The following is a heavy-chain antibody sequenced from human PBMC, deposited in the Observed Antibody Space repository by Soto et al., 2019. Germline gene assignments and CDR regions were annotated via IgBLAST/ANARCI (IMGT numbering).Heavy chain of an antibody. CDR1: GFTLSNYA. CDR2: SISSGGGS. Sequence: EVQVLESGGDLVQPGGSLRLSCEVSGFTLSNYAMTWVRQVPGKGLEWVASISSGGGSSHADSVKGRFTISRDNSKNTLYLQMNSLRDEDTAVYYCGRDPNGDYVGAFDFWGQGTMVAVSS. CDR3: GRDPNGDYVGAFDF. V-gene: IGHV3-23*01. J-gene: IGHJ3*01. D-gene: IGHD4-17*01.